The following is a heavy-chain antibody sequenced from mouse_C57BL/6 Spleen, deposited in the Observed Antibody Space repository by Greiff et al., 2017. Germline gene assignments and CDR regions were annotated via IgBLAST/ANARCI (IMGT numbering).Heavy chain of an antibody. CDR1: GYTFTSYW. J-gene: IGHJ4*01. D-gene: IGHD1-1*01. V-gene: IGHV1-59*01. CDR2: IDPSDSYT. Sequence: QVQLQQSGAELVRPGTSVKLSCKASGYTFTSYWMHWVKQRPGQGLEWIGVIDPSDSYTNYNQKFKGKATLTVDTSSSTAYMQLSSLTSEDAAVYYCARYITTVVARDYYAMDYWGQGTSVTVSS. CDR3: ARYITTVVARDYYAMDY.